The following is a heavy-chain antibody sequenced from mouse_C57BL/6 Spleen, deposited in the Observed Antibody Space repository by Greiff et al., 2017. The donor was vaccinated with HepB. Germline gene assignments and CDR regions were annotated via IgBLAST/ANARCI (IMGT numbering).Heavy chain of an antibody. CDR1: GYTFTSYW. J-gene: IGHJ4*01. V-gene: IGHV1-53*01. CDR3: ARSIYDGYSYDAMDY. D-gene: IGHD2-3*01. CDR2: INPSNGGT. Sequence: QVHLKQPGTELVKPGASVKLSCKASGYTFTSYWMHWVKQRPGQGLEWIGNINPSNGGTNYNEKFKSKATLTVDKSSSTAYMQLSSLTSEDSAVYYCARSIYDGYSYDAMDYWGQGTSVTVSS.